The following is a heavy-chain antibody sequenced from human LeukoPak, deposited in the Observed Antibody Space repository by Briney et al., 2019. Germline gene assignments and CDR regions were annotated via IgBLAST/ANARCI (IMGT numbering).Heavy chain of an antibody. CDR1: GFTFSSYG. Sequence: GGSLRLSCAASGFTFSSYGMHWVRQAPGKGLEWVAVISYDGSNKYYADSVKGRFTISRDNSKNTLYLQMNSLRAEDTAVYYCAKDLFSWSAALDYWGQGTLVTVSS. CDR3: AKDLFSWSAALDY. V-gene: IGHV3-30*18. CDR2: ISYDGSNK. J-gene: IGHJ4*02. D-gene: IGHD3-3*01.